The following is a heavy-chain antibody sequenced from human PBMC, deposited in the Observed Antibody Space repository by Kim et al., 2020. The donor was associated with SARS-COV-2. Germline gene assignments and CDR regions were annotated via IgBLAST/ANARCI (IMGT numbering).Heavy chain of an antibody. D-gene: IGHD3-22*01. CDR1: GFTFSDYY. CDR3: AREPYYDSSGFDY. V-gene: IGHV3-11*05. Sequence: GGSLRLSCAASGFTFSDYYMSWIRQAPGKGLEWVSYISSSSSYTNYADSVKGRFTISRDNAKNSLYLQMNSLRAEDTAVYYCAREPYYDSSGFDYWGQGTLVTVSS. J-gene: IGHJ4*02. CDR2: ISSSSSYT.